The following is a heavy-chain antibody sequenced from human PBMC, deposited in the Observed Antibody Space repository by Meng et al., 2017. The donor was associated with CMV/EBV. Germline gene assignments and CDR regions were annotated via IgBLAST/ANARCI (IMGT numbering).Heavy chain of an antibody. CDR2: INHSGST. CDR1: GGSFSGYY. Sequence: SETLSLTCAVYGGSFSGYYWSWIRQPPGKGLEWIGEINHSGSTNYNPSLKSRVTISVDTSKNQFSLKLSSVTAADTAVYYCARGYWFDPWGQGTLVTVSS. CDR3: ARGYWFDP. J-gene: IGHJ5*02. V-gene: IGHV4-34*01.